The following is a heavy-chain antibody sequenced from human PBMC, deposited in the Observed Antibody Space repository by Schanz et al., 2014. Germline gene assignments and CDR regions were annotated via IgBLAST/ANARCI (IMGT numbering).Heavy chain of an antibody. D-gene: IGHD2-15*01. J-gene: IGHJ4*02. CDR1: GFTFSDYW. V-gene: IGHV3-7*04. CDR2: IKHDGSVK. Sequence: EVQLVESGGGLVQPGGSLRLSCTASGFTFSDYWMSWVRQAPGKGPEWVANIKHDGSVKDYVDSVEGRFTISRDNSKNTLFLQMSSLRAEDTAVYYCARDHATESCYAAGPPIDYWGQGTLXTVSS. CDR3: ARDHATESCYAAGPPIDY.